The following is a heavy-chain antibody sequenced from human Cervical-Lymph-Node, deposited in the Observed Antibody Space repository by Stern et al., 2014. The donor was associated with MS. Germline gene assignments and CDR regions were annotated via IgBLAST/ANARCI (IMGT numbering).Heavy chain of an antibody. V-gene: IGHV4-59*11. CDR2: VYYTGTT. Sequence: QVQLQESGPGLVKPAETLSLTCTISGGSITSHYWSWIRQPPGTGLEYIGYVYYTGTTTYNPSHNGRVAISVATSKNHFFLKLSSVTAADTAVYFCARDEGGSYDHWGQGTLVTVSS. D-gene: IGHD1-26*01. CDR1: GGSITSHY. CDR3: ARDEGGSYDH. J-gene: IGHJ4*02.